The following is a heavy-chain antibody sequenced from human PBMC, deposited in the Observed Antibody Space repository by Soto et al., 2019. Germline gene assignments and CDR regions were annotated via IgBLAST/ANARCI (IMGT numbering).Heavy chain of an antibody. CDR3: ARDGHVWGSYRNYYYYHGMDV. D-gene: IGHD3-16*02. V-gene: IGHV1-69*13. CDR2: IIPIFGTA. CDR1: GGTFNSYA. J-gene: IGHJ6*02. Sequence: ASLKVSCKASGGTFNSYAISWVRQAPGQGLEWMGGIIPIFGTANYAQKFQGRVTITADESTSTAYMELSSLRSEDTAVYYCARDGHVWGSYRNYYYYHGMDVWRQGTTVTVSS.